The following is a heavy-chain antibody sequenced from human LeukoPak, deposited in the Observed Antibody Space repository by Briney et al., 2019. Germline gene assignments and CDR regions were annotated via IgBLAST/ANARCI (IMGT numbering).Heavy chain of an antibody. J-gene: IGHJ2*01. D-gene: IGHD4-17*01. Sequence: SETPSLTCTVSGGSISSYYWSWIRQPPGKGLEWIGYIYYSGSTYYNPSLKSRVTISVDTSKNQFSLKLSSVTAADTAVYYCASLETHYGDYEGGLWGRGTLVTVSS. V-gene: IGHV4-59*08. CDR2: IYYSGST. CDR1: GGSISSYY. CDR3: ASLETHYGDYEGGL.